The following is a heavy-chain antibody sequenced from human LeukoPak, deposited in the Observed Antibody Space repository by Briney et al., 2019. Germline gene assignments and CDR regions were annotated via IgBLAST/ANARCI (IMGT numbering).Heavy chain of an antibody. Sequence: SETLSLTCAVYGGSFSGYYWSWIRQPPGKGLEWIGEINHSGSTNYNPSLKSRVTISVDTSKNQFSLKLSSVTAADTAVYYCARKGVIVSEPYYFDYWGQGTLVTVCS. CDR1: GGSFSGYY. CDR3: ARKGVIVSEPYYFDY. J-gene: IGHJ4*02. V-gene: IGHV4-34*01. D-gene: IGHD3-16*02. CDR2: INHSGST.